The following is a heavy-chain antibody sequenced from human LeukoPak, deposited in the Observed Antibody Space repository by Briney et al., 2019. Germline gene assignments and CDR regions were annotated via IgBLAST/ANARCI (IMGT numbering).Heavy chain of an antibody. CDR3: ARSPLWFGESPLD. J-gene: IGHJ4*02. Sequence: GASVKVSCKASGYTFTSYGISWVRQAPGQGLEWMGWISAYNGNTNYAQKLQGRVTMTTDTSTSTAYIELRSLRSDDTAVYYCARSPLWFGESPLDWGQGTLVTVSS. CDR1: GYTFTSYG. CDR2: ISAYNGNT. V-gene: IGHV1-18*04. D-gene: IGHD3-10*01.